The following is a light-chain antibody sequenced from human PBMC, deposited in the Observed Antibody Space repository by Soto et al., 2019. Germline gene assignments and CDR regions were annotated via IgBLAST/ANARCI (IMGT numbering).Light chain of an antibody. Sequence: QSVLTQPASVSGSPGQSVAISCSGTSSDVGAYNYISWYQQHPGKAPKLLLSEVSNRPSGVSDRFFGSKSGNTASLTISGLRAEDEADYYCSSLTTGFTYVCGAGAKVTV. CDR1: SSDVGAYNY. J-gene: IGLJ1*01. CDR3: SSLTTGFTYV. V-gene: IGLV2-14*01. CDR2: EVS.